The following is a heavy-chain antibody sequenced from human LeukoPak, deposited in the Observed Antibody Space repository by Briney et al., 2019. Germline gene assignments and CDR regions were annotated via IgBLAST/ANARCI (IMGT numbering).Heavy chain of an antibody. D-gene: IGHD6-19*01. J-gene: IGHJ4*02. Sequence: ESGPTLVQPTQTLTLTCTLSGFSITTGGVGVGWVRQSPGKALEWLAVIYWDDDKRYSPSLRNRVTIAKDSSKNHVILIVRNMDPMDTATYYCAHRPPGKISGWDNCYFDTWSPGTLVTVSS. V-gene: IGHV2-5*02. CDR1: GFSITTGGVG. CDR2: IYWDDDK. CDR3: AHRPPGKISGWDNCYFDT.